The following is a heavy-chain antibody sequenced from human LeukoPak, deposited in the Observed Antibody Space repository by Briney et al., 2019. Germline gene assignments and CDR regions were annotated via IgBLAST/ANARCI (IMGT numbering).Heavy chain of an antibody. D-gene: IGHD3-22*01. Sequence: GGSLRLSCAASGFTFSSYSMNWVRQAPGKGLEWVSSISSSSSYIYYADSVKGRFTISRDNSKNTLYLQMNSLRAEDTAVYYCAKDNPSSGYTHWFDPWGQGTLVTVSS. CDR1: GFTFSSYS. CDR3: AKDNPSSGYTHWFDP. J-gene: IGHJ5*02. V-gene: IGHV3-21*01. CDR2: ISSSSSYI.